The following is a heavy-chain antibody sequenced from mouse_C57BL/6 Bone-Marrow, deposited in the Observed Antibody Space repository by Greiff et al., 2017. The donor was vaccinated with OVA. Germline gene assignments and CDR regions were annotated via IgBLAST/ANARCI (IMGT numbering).Heavy chain of an antibody. V-gene: IGHV1-82*01. Sequence: VKLQESGPELVKPGASVKISCKASGYAFSSSWMNWVKQRPGKGLEWIGRIYPGDGDTNYNGKFKGKATLTADKSSSTAYMQLSSLTSEDSAVYFCARCPAYYSNYVDYAMDYWGQGTSVTVSS. CDR2: IYPGDGDT. D-gene: IGHD2-5*01. J-gene: IGHJ4*01. CDR3: ARCPAYYSNYVDYAMDY. CDR1: GYAFSSSW.